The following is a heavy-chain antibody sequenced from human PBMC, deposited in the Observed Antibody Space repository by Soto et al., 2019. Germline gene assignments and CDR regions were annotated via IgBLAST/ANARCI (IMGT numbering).Heavy chain of an antibody. Sequence: GESLKISCKGSGYSFTSYWISWVRQMPGKGLEWMGRIDPSDSYTNYSPSFQGHVTISADKSISTAFLQWSSLKASDTAIYYCARLRHGNYYFDYWGLGTLVTVSS. D-gene: IGHD1-7*01. V-gene: IGHV5-10-1*01. J-gene: IGHJ4*02. CDR3: ARLRHGNYYFDY. CDR2: IDPSDSYT. CDR1: GYSFTSYW.